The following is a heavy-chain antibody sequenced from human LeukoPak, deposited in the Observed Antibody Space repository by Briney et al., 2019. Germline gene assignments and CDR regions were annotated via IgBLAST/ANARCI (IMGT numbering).Heavy chain of an antibody. J-gene: IGHJ4*02. CDR1: GGSFSGYY. V-gene: IGHV4-34*01. CDR3: ARERGAYSSGWYRRRYFDY. D-gene: IGHD6-19*01. CDR2: INHSGST. Sequence: SETLSLTCGVYGGSFSGYYWSWIRQPPGKGLEWIGEINHSGSTNYNPSLKSRVTISVDTSKNQFSMKLSSVTAADTAVYYCARERGAYSSGWYRRRYFDYWGQGTLVTVSS.